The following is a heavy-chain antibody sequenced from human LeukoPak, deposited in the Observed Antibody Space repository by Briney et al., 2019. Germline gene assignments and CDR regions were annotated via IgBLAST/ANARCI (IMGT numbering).Heavy chain of an antibody. Sequence: ASVKVSCKVSGYTLTELSMHWVRQAPGKGLEWMGGFDPEDGETIYAQKFQGRVTKTEDTSTDTAYMELSSLRSEDTAVYYCATATKTYDSSGYFFDYWGQGTLVTVSS. CDR3: ATATKTYDSSGYFFDY. CDR1: GYTLTELS. D-gene: IGHD3-22*01. CDR2: FDPEDGET. V-gene: IGHV1-24*01. J-gene: IGHJ4*02.